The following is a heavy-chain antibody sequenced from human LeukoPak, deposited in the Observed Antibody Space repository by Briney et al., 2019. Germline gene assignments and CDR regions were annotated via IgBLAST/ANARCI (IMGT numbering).Heavy chain of an antibody. D-gene: IGHD3-22*01. Sequence: GASVKVSCKASGGTFSSYAISWVRQAPGQGLEWMGGIIPIFGTANYAQKFQGRVTITTDESTSTAYMELSSLRSEDTAVYYCAREGYDSSGVFDYWGQGTLVTVSS. CDR2: IIPIFGTA. CDR3: AREGYDSSGVFDY. V-gene: IGHV1-69*05. CDR1: GGTFSSYA. J-gene: IGHJ4*02.